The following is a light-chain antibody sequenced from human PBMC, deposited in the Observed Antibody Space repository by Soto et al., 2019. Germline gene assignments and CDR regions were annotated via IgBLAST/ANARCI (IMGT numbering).Light chain of an antibody. J-gene: IGKJ1*01. V-gene: IGKV3-20*01. CDR1: QSVTSSY. CDR2: GAS. Sequence: EIVLTQSPGTLSLSPGERATLSCRTSQSVTSSYLAWYQQRPGQAPRLLISGASYRATGIPDRFSGSGSGTDVTLTISSLEPEDLAVYYCQQYGRSPDTFGQGTKVEIK. CDR3: QQYGRSPDT.